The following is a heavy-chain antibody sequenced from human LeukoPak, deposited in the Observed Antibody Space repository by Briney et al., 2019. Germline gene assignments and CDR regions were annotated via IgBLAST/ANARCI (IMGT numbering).Heavy chain of an antibody. J-gene: IGHJ4*02. D-gene: IGHD3-22*01. CDR1: GFTFSSYA. CDR3: RSYYYDSSGYYYADY. CDR2: ISYDGSNK. Sequence: GGSLRLSCAASGFTFSSYAMHWVRQAPGKGLQWVAVISYDGSNKYYADSVKGRFTISRDNSKNTLYLQMNSLRAEDTAVYYCRSYYYDSSGYYYADYWGQGTLVTVSS. V-gene: IGHV3-30-3*01.